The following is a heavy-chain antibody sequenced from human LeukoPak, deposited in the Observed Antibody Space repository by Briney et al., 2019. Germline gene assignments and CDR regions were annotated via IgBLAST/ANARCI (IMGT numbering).Heavy chain of an antibody. Sequence: SETLSLTCTVSGGSIRTYCWSWIRQSPGKGLEWIGDIYNSGSTNYNPSLKSRVTISVDTSKNQFPLKLSSVTAADTAVYYCARGKFYGSGSFPMLWFDPWGQGPLVTVSS. D-gene: IGHD3-10*01. CDR3: ARGKFYGSGSFPMLWFDP. J-gene: IGHJ5*02. CDR2: IYNSGST. V-gene: IGHV4-59*01. CDR1: GGSIRTYC.